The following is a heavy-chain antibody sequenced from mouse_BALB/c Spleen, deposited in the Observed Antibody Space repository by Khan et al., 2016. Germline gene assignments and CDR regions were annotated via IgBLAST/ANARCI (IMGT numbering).Heavy chain of an antibody. Sequence: EVQLVESGPDLVKPSQSLSLTCTVTGYSIPSHYSWHWIRHFPGNKLEWVGYIHYSGSTNYNPSLKSRISITRDTSTNQFFLQLNSVTTEDTATYYCATSTSGYWYYFDYWGQGTTLTVSS. V-gene: IGHV3-1*02. J-gene: IGHJ2*01. D-gene: IGHD3-1*01. CDR3: ATSTSGYWYYFDY. CDR1: GYSIPSHYS. CDR2: IHYSGST.